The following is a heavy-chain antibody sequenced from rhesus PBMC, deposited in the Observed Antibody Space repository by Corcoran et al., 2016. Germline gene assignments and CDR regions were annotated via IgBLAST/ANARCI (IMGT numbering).Heavy chain of an antibody. V-gene: IGHV4S10*01. CDR1: GGSISDSYR. J-gene: IGHJ4*01. D-gene: IGHD1-20*01. Sequence: QVQLQESGPGVVKPSETLSLTCAVSGGSISDSYRWSWIRQPPGTGLEGIGYIYGSSTSTNYNPSLNSRVTISKDTSKNQFSLELSSVTAADTAVYYCARDGYSWNNAFEDWGQGVLVTVSS. CDR3: ARDGYSWNNAFED. CDR2: IYGSSTST.